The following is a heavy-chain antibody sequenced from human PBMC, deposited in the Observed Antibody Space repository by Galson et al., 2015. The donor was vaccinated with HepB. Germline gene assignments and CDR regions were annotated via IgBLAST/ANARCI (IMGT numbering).Heavy chain of an antibody. CDR1: GFSFTRYA. J-gene: IGHJ4*02. Sequence: SLRLSCAASGFSFTRYAMTWVRQAPGKGLEWVSSITSSGGNSYYTDSVKGRFTVSRDNSKNTLLLQLNSLRAEDTAMYFCAKHGIMVANNLYHFHHWGQGTLVTVSS. V-gene: IGHV3-23*01. CDR2: ITSSGGNS. CDR3: AKHGIMVANNLYHFHH. D-gene: IGHD2-15*01.